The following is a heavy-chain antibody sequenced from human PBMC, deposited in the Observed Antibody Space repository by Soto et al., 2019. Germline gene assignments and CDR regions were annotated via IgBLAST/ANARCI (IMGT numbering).Heavy chain of an antibody. V-gene: IGHV3-49*04. Sequence: PGWSLRLSCTGSGFTFGAYALNWVRQAPGKGLEWVGFIRNKGYGGTTECAASVRGRFTISRDDSKSIAYLQMDSLKTEDTAVYYCTRDNDFYTPCNYNAMDVCGQGTTVTVYS. J-gene: IGHJ6*02. CDR2: IRNKGYGGTT. CDR3: TRDNDFYTPCNYNAMDV. CDR1: GFTFGAYA. D-gene: IGHD2-21*02.